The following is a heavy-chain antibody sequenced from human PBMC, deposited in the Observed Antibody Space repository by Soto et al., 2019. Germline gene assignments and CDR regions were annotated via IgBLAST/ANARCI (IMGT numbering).Heavy chain of an antibody. J-gene: IGHJ4*02. CDR2: ISNSGGST. CDR1: GFTFSNYG. Sequence: DVQVLESGGGLVQPGGSLRLSCAASGFTFSNYGMSWVRQAPGKGLEWVSSISNSGGSTYYADSVKGRFTISRDTSKNTLYLQMDSLRVEVTAIYYCAKTSDQSTRIRGVGYFDYWGQGTLVTVSS. D-gene: IGHD3-10*01. V-gene: IGHV3-23*01. CDR3: AKTSDQSTRIRGVGYFDY.